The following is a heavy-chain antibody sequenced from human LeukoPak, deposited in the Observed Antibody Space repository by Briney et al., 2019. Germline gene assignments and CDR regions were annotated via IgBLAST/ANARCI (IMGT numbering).Heavy chain of an antibody. D-gene: IGHD3-9*01. J-gene: IGHJ6*02. Sequence: VASVKVSCKASGYTFTGYYMHWVRQAPGQGLEWMGWINPNSGGTNYAQKFQGRVTMTRDTSISTAYMELSRLRSDDTAVYYCARGLKSEYDILMGMDVWGQGTTVTVSS. CDR3: ARGLKSEYDILMGMDV. V-gene: IGHV1-2*02. CDR1: GYTFTGYY. CDR2: INPNSGGT.